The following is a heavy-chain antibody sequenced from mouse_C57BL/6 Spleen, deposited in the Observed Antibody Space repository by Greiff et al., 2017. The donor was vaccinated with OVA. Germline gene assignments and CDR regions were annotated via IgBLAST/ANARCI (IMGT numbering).Heavy chain of an antibody. CDR1: GYSFTDYY. Sequence: VQLQQSGAELVRPGASVNLSCRASGYSFTDYYVNWVKQRPGQGLEWIARIYPGSGNPYYSENFKGKATLTAEKSSSTAYMHLSSLTSEDSTVYFCAREGERGAMDYWGRGTSVTVSS. V-gene: IGHV1-76*01. J-gene: IGHJ4*01. CDR3: AREGERGAMDY. CDR2: IYPGSGNP.